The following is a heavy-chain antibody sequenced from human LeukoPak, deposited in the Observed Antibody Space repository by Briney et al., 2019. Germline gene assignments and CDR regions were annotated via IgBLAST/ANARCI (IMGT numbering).Heavy chain of an antibody. J-gene: IGHJ4*02. CDR2: IKSKTDGGTT. Sequence: GGSLRLSCAGSGFTFNNAWLSWVRQAPGKGLEWVGLIKSKTDGGTTEYAAPVKGRFSISRDDSRNTLYLQMNSLRAEDTAVYYCAKSPGTYYYDSSGYFWGQGTLVTVSS. CDR3: AKSPGTYYYDSSGYF. D-gene: IGHD3-22*01. V-gene: IGHV3-15*01. CDR1: GFTFNNAW.